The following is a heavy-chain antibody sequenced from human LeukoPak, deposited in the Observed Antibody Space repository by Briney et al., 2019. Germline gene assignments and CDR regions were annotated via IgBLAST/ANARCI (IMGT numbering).Heavy chain of an antibody. Sequence: SETLSLTCTVSGGSISSYYWSWIPQPPGKGLEWIGYIYYSGSTNYNPSLKSRVTISVDTSKNQFSLKMSSLTAADTAWYYCAILPNGSHNWFDPWGQGTLVTVSS. CDR2: IYYSGST. CDR3: AILPNGSHNWFDP. V-gene: IGHV4-59*08. J-gene: IGHJ5*02. D-gene: IGHD1-26*01. CDR1: GGSISSYY.